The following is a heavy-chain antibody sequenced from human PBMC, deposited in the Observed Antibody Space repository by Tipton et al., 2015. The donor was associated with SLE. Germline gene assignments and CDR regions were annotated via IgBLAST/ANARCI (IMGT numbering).Heavy chain of an antibody. D-gene: IGHD3-3*01. CDR2: INHSGST. CDR3: ARDFQTIFGVVIIRYFDY. CDR1: GGSFSVYY. Sequence: TLSLTCAVYGGSFSVYYWSWIRQPPGKGLEWIGEINHSGSTNYNPSLKSRVTISVDTSKNQFSLKLSSVTAADTAVYYCARDFQTIFGVVIIRYFDYWGQGTLVTVSS. V-gene: IGHV4-34*01. J-gene: IGHJ4*02.